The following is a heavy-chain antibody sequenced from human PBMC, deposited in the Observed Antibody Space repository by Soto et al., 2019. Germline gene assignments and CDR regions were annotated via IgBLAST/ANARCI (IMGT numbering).Heavy chain of an antibody. D-gene: IGHD1-1*01. V-gene: IGHV4-30-4*01. CDR1: GGSISSGDYY. J-gene: IGHJ4*02. CDR3: ARGGELGGGPGTNDY. Sequence: QVQLQESGPGLVKPSQTLSLTCTVSGGSISSGDYYWSWIRQPPGKGLEWIGYIYYSGSTYYNPSLKSRVTISVDTSKNQFSLKLSSVTAADTAVYYCARGGELGGGPGTNDYWGQGTLVTVSS. CDR2: IYYSGST.